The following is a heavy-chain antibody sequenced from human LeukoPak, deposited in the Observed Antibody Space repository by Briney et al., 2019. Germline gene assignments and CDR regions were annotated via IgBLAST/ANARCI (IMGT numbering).Heavy chain of an antibody. D-gene: IGHD2-15*01. CDR3: ARTRYCSGGSCYSDLGWFDP. CDR1: GYTFTSYD. CDR2: MDPNSGNT. J-gene: IGHJ5*02. Sequence: ASVKVSCKASGYTFTSYDINWVRQATGQGLEWMGWMDPNSGNTGYAQKFQGRVTITRNTSISTAYMELSSLRSEDTAVYYCARTRYCSGGSCYSDLGWFDPWGQGTLVTVSP. V-gene: IGHV1-8*03.